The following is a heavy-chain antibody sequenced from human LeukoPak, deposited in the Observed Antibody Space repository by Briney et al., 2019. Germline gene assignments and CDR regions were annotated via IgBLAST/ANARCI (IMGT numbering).Heavy chain of an antibody. J-gene: IGHJ4*02. CDR3: ARDSGYDRLNFDY. V-gene: IGHV6-1*01. CDR1: GDSVSSNSAA. Sequence: SRTLSLTCAISGDSVSSNSAAWSWTRQSPSRGLEWLGRTYYRSKWYNDYAVSVKSRITINPDTSKNQFSLQLNSVTPEDTAVYYCARDSGYDRLNFDYWGQGTLVTVSS. CDR2: TYYRSKWYN. D-gene: IGHD5-12*01.